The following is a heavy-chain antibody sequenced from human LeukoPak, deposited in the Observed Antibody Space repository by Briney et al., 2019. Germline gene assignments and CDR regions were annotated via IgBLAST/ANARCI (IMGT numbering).Heavy chain of an antibody. J-gene: IGHJ4*02. Sequence: GGSLRLSCAASGFTFSGSAMHWVRQASGKGLDWVGRIRSKANSYATAYAASVKGRFTISRDDSKNTAYLQMNSLKTEDTAVYYCTKLEMTSRLGYWGQGTLVTVSS. CDR3: TKLEMTSRLGY. V-gene: IGHV3-73*01. D-gene: IGHD2-21*02. CDR1: GFTFSGSA. CDR2: IRSKANSYAT.